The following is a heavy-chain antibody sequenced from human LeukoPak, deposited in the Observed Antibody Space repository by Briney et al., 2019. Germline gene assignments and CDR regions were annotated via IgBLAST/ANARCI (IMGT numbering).Heavy chain of an antibody. CDR2: ISYDGSNK. Sequence: GGSLRLSCAASGFTFSSYAMHWVRQAPGKGLEWVAVISYDGSNKHYADSVKGRFTISRDNSKNTLYLQMNSLRAEDTAVYYCARDRERRCSGGSCYHGFDYWGQGTLVTVSS. CDR1: GFTFSSYA. V-gene: IGHV3-30*04. J-gene: IGHJ4*02. D-gene: IGHD2-15*01. CDR3: ARDRERRCSGGSCYHGFDY.